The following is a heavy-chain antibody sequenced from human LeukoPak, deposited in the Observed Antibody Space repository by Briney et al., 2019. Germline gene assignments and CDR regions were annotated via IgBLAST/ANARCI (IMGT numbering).Heavy chain of an antibody. CDR2: IYYSGST. CDR3: ARRRNYYYHMDV. CDR1: GGSISSSSYY. Sequence: SETLSLTCTVSGGSISSSSYYWGWIRQPPGKGLEWIGSIYYSGSTYYNPSLKSRVTISVDTSKNQFSLKLSSVTAADTAVYYCARRRNYYYHMDVWGKGTTVTVSS. V-gene: IGHV4-39*01. J-gene: IGHJ6*03.